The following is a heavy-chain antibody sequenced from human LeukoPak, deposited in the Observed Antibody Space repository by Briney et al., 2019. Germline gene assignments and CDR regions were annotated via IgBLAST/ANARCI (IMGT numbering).Heavy chain of an antibody. D-gene: IGHD3-16*02. J-gene: IGHJ4*02. CDR1: FSPSIAAA. Sequence: PGGSLRHSPVHPLFSPSIAAACTGCPVPGKGLEWVSAISGSGSSTFYADSVKGWLTISRINSKNTMCLQMNSLRGEDTAVYYCAKDPGELSLLDYWGLGTLVNVSS. CDR2: ISGSGSST. V-gene: IGHV3-23*01. CDR3: AKDPGELSLLDY.